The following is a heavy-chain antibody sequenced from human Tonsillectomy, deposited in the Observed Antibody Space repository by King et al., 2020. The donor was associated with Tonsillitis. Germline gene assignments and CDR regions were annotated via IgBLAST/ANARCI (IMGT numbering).Heavy chain of an antibody. V-gene: IGHV3-23*04. CDR2: ISGSGGST. D-gene: IGHD3-3*01. CDR1: GFTFSSYA. Sequence: VQLVESGGGLIQPGGSLRLSCAASGFTFSSYAMSWVRQAPGKGLEWVSRISGSGGSTYYADSVKGRFAISRDNSKNTLYLQMNSLRADDTAVYYCAKDRDFWSPRGMDVWGQGTTVTVSS. J-gene: IGHJ6*02. CDR3: AKDRDFWSPRGMDV.